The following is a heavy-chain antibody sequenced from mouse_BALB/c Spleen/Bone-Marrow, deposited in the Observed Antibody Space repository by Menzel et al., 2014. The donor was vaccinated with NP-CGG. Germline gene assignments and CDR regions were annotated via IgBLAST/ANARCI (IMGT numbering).Heavy chain of an antibody. Sequence: EVQRVESGGGLVQPGGSLKLSCATSGFTFSDYYMYWVRQTPEKRLEWVAYISNGGDITYYPDTVKGRFTISRDNAKNTLYLQMSRLRSDDTAMYYCARQYDYVFDYWGQGTTLTVSS. CDR2: ISNGGDIT. J-gene: IGHJ2*01. CDR1: GFTFSDYY. V-gene: IGHV5-12*02. D-gene: IGHD2-4*01. CDR3: ARQYDYVFDY.